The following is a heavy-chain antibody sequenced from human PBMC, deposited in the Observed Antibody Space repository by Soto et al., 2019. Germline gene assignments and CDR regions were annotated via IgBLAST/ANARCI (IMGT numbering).Heavy chain of an antibody. CDR1: GFTFSSYG. V-gene: IGHV3-33*01. D-gene: IGHD4-17*01. J-gene: IGHJ4*02. Sequence: QVQLVESGGGVVQPGRSLRLSCAASGFTFSSYGMHWVRQAPGKGLEWVAVIWYDGSNKYYADSVKGRFTISRDNSKKTLYLEMNSLRAEDTAVYYCASLGVGDYGYWGQGTLVTVSS. CDR3: ASLGVGDYGY. CDR2: IWYDGSNK.